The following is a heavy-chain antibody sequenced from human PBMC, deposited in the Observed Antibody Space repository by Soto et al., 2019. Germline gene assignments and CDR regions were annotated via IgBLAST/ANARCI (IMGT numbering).Heavy chain of an antibody. CDR1: GFSLSTSGVA. Sequence: QITLKESGPTLVKPTQTLTLTCTFSGFSLSTSGVAVGWIRQPPGKALEWLALIYWDDDKRDSPSLKSRLTITKDTSKNPVVLTMTNMDPVDTATYSCAHSLYDYVWGTNWFDPWGQGTLVTVSS. D-gene: IGHD3-16*01. J-gene: IGHJ5*02. V-gene: IGHV2-5*02. CDR3: AHSLYDYVWGTNWFDP. CDR2: IYWDDDK.